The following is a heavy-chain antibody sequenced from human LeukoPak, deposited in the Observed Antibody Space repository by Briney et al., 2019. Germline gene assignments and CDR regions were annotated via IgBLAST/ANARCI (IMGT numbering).Heavy chain of an antibody. CDR2: ISSSGHTT. CDR1: GFTFSSYA. CDR3: ANEGPNFDY. Sequence: PGGSLRLSCAAPGFTFSSYAMSWVRQAPGKGLEWVSVISSSGHTTHYADSVKGRFTISRDNSKNTVYLQMNSLRAEDTAVYYCANEGPNFDYWGQGTLVTVSS. V-gene: IGHV3-23*01. D-gene: IGHD2-8*01. J-gene: IGHJ4*02.